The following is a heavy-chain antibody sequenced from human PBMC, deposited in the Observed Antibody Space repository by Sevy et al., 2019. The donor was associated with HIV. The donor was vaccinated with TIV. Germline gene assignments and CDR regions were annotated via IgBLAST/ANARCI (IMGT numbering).Heavy chain of an antibody. CDR3: ARDRIAAADHYFDY. D-gene: IGHD6-13*01. CDR1: GFIVSSNY. Sequence: GGSLRLSCAVSGFIVSSNYMIWVRQAPGKGLEWVSYISSRSSYTNYADSVRGRFTISRDNAKNSLYLQMNSLRAEDTAVYYCARDRIAAADHYFDYWGQGSLVTVSS. V-gene: IGHV3-11*06. CDR2: ISSRSSYT. J-gene: IGHJ4*02.